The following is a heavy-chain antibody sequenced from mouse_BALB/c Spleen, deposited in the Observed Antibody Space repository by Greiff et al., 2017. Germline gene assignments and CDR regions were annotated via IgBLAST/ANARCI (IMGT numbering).Heavy chain of an antibody. J-gene: IGHJ2*01. Sequence: DVKLQESGGGLVKPGGSLKLSCAASGFTFSSYAMSWVRQTPEKRLEWVATISSGGSYTYYPDSVKGRFTISRDNAKNTLYLQMSSLRSEDTAMYYCARHYQGPFDYWGQGTTLTVSS. CDR1: GFTFSSYA. CDR3: ARHYQGPFDY. V-gene: IGHV5-9-3*01. CDR2: ISSGGSYT. D-gene: IGHD3-3*01.